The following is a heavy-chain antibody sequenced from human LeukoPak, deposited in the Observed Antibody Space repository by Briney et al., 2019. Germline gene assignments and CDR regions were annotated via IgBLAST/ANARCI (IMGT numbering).Heavy chain of an antibody. J-gene: IGHJ3*02. V-gene: IGHV4-4*07. D-gene: IGHD3-9*01. CDR3: GRAPILAGYYGAFDI. CDR2: IYTSGST. Sequence: KPSETLSLTCTVSGGSISSYYRSWIRQPAGKGLEWIGRIYTSGSTHYNPSLKSRVTMSVDTSKNQFSLKLRSVTAAGTARCYSGRAPILAGYYGAFDIWGQGTMVTVSS. CDR1: GGSISSYY.